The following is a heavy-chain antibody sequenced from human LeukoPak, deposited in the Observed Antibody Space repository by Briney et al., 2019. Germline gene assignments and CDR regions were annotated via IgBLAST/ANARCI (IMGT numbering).Heavy chain of an antibody. CDR3: ARDTARGGSYIDD. CDR1: GFTFNRYW. CDR2: IDGDARRI. V-gene: IGHV3-74*01. J-gene: IGHJ4*02. Sequence: GGSLRLSCAASGFTFNRYWMHWVRQAPGEGLMWVSRIDGDARRIDYADSVKGRFTISRDNAKNMLYLQVNSLRVEDSALYYCARDTARGGSYIDDWGQGTLVTVSS. D-gene: IGHD1-26*01.